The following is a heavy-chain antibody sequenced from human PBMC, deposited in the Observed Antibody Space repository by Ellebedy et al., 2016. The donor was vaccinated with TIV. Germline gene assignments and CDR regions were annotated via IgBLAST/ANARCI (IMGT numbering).Heavy chain of an antibody. CDR1: GFTFSTFA. V-gene: IGHV3-23*01. CDR2: INSANAT. J-gene: IGHJ5*02. Sequence: GESLKISCAGSGFTFSTFAMNWVRQSPGKGLAWVSTINSANATYYADSVKGRFTISRDTSKNTRYLQMNGLSAGDTAVYYCVQGFWGGGPWGQGTLVTVSS. D-gene: IGHD3-16*01. CDR3: VQGFWGGGP.